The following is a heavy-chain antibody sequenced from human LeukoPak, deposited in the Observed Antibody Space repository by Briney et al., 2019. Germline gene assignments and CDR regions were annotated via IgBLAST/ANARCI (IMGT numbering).Heavy chain of an antibody. CDR2: IYSSGST. V-gene: IGHV4-61*02. CDR1: GGSISSGSYY. Sequence: SQTLSLTCTVSGGSISSGSYYWSWIRQPAGKGLEWIGRIYSSGSTNYNPSLKSRVTISVDTSKNQFSLKLSSVTAADTAVYYCARSSESYDSSGYYSYYFDYWGQGTLVTVSS. CDR3: ARSSESYDSSGYYSYYFDY. J-gene: IGHJ4*02. D-gene: IGHD3-22*01.